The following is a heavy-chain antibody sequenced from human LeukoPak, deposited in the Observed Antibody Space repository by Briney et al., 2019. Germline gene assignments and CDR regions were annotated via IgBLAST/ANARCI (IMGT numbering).Heavy chain of an antibody. D-gene: IGHD2-2*01. CDR2: IGGSGDNT. CDR1: GFTFTNYG. J-gene: IGHJ5*02. CDR3: AKSRSTPTNWFDP. V-gene: IGHV3-23*01. Sequence: PGGSLRLSCAASGFTFTNYGMSWVRQAPGKGLEWISTIGGSGDNTYYGLSVKGRFTISRDNSKNTLYLQMSSLTAEDSAVYYCAKSRSTPTNWFDPWDPGTLVIVPS.